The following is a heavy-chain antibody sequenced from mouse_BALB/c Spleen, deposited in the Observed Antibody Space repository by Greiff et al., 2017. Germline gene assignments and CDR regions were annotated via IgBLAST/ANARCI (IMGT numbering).Heavy chain of an antibody. D-gene: IGHD2-14*01. Sequence: EVKLVESGPGLVKPSQSLSLTCTVTGYSITSDYAWNWIRQFPGNKLEWMGYISYSGSTSYNPSLKSRISITRDTSKNQFFLQLNSVTTEDTATYYGAYRYDVLAWFADWGQGTLVTVSA. J-gene: IGHJ3*01. CDR1: GYSITSDYA. CDR2: ISYSGST. V-gene: IGHV3-2*02. CDR3: AYRYDVLAWFAD.